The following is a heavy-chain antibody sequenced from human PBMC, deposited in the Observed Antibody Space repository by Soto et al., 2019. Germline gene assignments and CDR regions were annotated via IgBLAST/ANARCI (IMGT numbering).Heavy chain of an antibody. CDR1: GYTFTGYY. D-gene: IGHD3-3*01. J-gene: IGHJ3*02. Sequence: ASVKVSCKASGYTFTGYYMHWVRQAPGQGLEWMGWINPNSGGTNYAQKFQGRVTMTRDTSISTAYMELSRLRSDDTAVYYCARRNVLRFLEWLPRPNDAFDIWGQGTMGTVSS. CDR2: INPNSGGT. CDR3: ARRNVLRFLEWLPRPNDAFDI. V-gene: IGHV1-2*02.